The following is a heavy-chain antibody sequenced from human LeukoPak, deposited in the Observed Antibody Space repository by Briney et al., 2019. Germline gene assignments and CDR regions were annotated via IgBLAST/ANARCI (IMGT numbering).Heavy chain of an antibody. J-gene: IGHJ4*02. CDR1: GFTFSSYD. CDR2: ISGSGGST. Sequence: GGSLRLSCAASGFTFSSYDMSWVGQAPGKGVEWGSAISGSGGSTYYADSVKGGFNISRDNSKTTLYLQMNSLRAEDTAVYYCAKFLSGRYDYFDYWGQGTLVTVSS. V-gene: IGHV3-23*01. D-gene: IGHD5-12*01. CDR3: AKFLSGRYDYFDY.